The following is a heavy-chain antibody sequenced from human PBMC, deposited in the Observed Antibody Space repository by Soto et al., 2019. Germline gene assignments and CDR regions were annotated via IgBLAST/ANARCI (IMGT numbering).Heavy chain of an antibody. Sequence: SETLSLTCTVSGGSISSGGYYWSWIRQHPGKGLEWIGYIYYSGSTYYNPSLKSRVTISVDTSKNQFSLKLSSVTAADTAVYYCAIGAVVVPAAMVDYYYYYGMDVWGQGTTVTVSS. CDR1: GGSISSGGYY. V-gene: IGHV4-31*03. CDR3: AIGAVVVPAAMVDYYYYYGMDV. CDR2: IYYSGST. D-gene: IGHD2-2*01. J-gene: IGHJ6*02.